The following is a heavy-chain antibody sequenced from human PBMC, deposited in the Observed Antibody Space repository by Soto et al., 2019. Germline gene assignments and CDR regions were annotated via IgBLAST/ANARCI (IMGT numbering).Heavy chain of an antibody. D-gene: IGHD6-13*01. CDR1: GGTFSSYA. CDR3: ARDLGISSSWSTYYYYYGMDV. V-gene: IGHV1-69*13. J-gene: IGHJ6*02. Sequence: SVKVSCKASGGTFSSYAISWVRQAPGQGLEWMGGIIPIFGTANYAQKFQGRVTITADESTSTAYMELSSLRSEDTAVYYCARDLGISSSWSTYYYYYGMDVWGQGTTVTVS. CDR2: IIPIFGTA.